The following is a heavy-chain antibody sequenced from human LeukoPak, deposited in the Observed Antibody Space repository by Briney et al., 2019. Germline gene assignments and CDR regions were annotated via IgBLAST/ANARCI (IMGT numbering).Heavy chain of an antibody. D-gene: IGHD4-17*01. CDR1: GGSISSSSYY. CDR3: ARGDGPSHLIDY. CDR2: IYYSGST. Sequence: SETPSLTCTVSGGSISSSSYYWGWIRQPPGKGLEWIGSIYYSGSTYYNPSLKSRVTISVDTSKNQFSLKLSSVTAADTAVYYCARGDGPSHLIDYWGQGTLVTVSS. J-gene: IGHJ4*02. V-gene: IGHV4-39*01.